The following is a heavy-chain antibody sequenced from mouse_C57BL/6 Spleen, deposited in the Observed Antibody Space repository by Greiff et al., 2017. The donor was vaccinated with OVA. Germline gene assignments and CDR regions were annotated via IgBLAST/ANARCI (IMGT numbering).Heavy chain of an antibody. CDR3: ARRGDYDVGFDY. CDR1: GYTFTDYY. J-gene: IGHJ2*01. CDR2: INPNNGGT. V-gene: IGHV1-26*01. D-gene: IGHD2-4*01. Sequence: EVQLQQSGPELVKPGASVKISCKASGYTFTDYYMNWVKQSHGKSLEWIGDINPNNGGTSYNQKFKGKATLTVDKSSSTAYMELRSLTSADSAVYYCARRGDYDVGFDYWGQGTTLTVSS.